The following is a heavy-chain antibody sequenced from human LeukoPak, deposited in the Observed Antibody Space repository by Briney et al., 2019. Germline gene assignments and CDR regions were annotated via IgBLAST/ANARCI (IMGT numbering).Heavy chain of an antibody. J-gene: IGHJ4*02. V-gene: IGHV3-48*03. CDR2: IDTSGSSI. D-gene: IGHD6-19*01. Sequence: GGSLRLSCAASGFSFSSYEMNWVRQAPGKGLEWVSYIDTSGSSIYYADSVKGRFTISRDNAQSSLYLQMSSLSADDTAFYYCARGLPDSGRPFDYWGPGTLVIVSS. CDR1: GFSFSSYE. CDR3: ARGLPDSGRPFDY.